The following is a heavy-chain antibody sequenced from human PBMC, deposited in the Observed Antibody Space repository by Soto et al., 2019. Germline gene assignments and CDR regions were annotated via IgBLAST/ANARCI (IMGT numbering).Heavy chain of an antibody. CDR2: ISGGGDRT. Sequence: EVQLLESGGGLVQPGGSLRLSCVASGFTFSSFAMSWVRQVPGRGLEWVSAISGGGDRTYYVDSVKGRFTISRDSSKNTLDLFMHGLRAEDTAVYYCAKEGQYNWFLDYWGQGALVTVSS. J-gene: IGHJ4*02. CDR1: GFTFSSFA. V-gene: IGHV3-23*01. D-gene: IGHD1-1*01. CDR3: AKEGQYNWFLDY.